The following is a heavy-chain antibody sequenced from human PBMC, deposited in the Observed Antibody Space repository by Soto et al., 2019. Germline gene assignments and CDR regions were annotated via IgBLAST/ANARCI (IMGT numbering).Heavy chain of an antibody. CDR1: GFTFSSYS. Sequence: GGSLRLSCAASGFTFSSYSMHWVRQAPGKGLEWVSYISSSSRTIYYADSVKGRFTISRDNAKNSLYLQMNSLRAEDTALYYCAREGWPFDYWGQGTLVTVS. CDR2: ISSSSRTI. V-gene: IGHV3-48*01. CDR3: AREGWPFDY. J-gene: IGHJ4*02.